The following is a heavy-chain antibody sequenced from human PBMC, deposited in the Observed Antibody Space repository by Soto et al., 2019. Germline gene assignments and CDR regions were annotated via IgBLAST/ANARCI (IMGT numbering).Heavy chain of an antibody. CDR1: CCSLHSYY. Sequence: PSGTPSPTCPVFCCSLHSYYWGWVRQPPGKGLEWIGYIYYRGSTNYNPSLKSRVTISVDTSKNQFSLKLSSVTAADTAVYYCARLYGLDAFDIWGQGTMVTVSS. D-gene: IGHD3-16*02. CDR3: ARLYGLDAFDI. V-gene: IGHV4-59*08. CDR2: IYYRGST. J-gene: IGHJ3*02.